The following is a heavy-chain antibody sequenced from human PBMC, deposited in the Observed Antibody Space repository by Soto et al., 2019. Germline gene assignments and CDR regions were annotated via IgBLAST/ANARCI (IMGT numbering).Heavy chain of an antibody. CDR3: ARDRIAARLVYYYGMDA. CDR1: GFTFSSYS. CDR2: ISSSSSYI. J-gene: IGHJ6*02. D-gene: IGHD6-6*01. V-gene: IGHV3-21*01. Sequence: PGGSLRLSCAASGFTFSSYSMNWVRQAPGKGLEWVSSISSSSSYIYYADSVKGRFTISRDNAKNSLYLQMNSLRAEDTAVYYCARDRIAARLVYYYGMDAWGQGTTVTVSS.